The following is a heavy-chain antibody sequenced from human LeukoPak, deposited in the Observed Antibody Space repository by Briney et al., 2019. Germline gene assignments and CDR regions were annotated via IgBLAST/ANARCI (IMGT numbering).Heavy chain of an antibody. CDR2: INPNSGGT. D-gene: IGHD3-10*01. CDR1: GYTFTGYY. CDR3: ASYLPVRGVIGGGSPAYFDY. J-gene: IGHJ4*02. Sequence: RASVTVSCTASGYTFTGYYMHWVRQAPGQGLEWMGWINPNSGGTNYAQKFQGRVTITRDTSITPAYMELSTLRSDDTAVYYCASYLPVRGVIGGGSPAYFDYWGQGTLVTVSS. V-gene: IGHV1-2*02.